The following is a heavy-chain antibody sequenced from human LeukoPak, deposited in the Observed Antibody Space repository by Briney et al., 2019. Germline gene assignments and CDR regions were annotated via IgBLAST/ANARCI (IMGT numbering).Heavy chain of an antibody. CDR3: ALWFGRLYSDY. D-gene: IGHD3-10*01. CDR1: GFTFSSYS. J-gene: IGHJ4*02. V-gene: IGHV3-21*01. Sequence: PGGSLRLPCAGSGFTFSSYSMNWVRQAPGKGLEWVSSISTSSSYIYYADSLKGRFTISRDNARNSLYLHMNSLRAEDTAVYYCALWFGRLYSDYWGQGTLVTVSS. CDR2: ISTSSSYI.